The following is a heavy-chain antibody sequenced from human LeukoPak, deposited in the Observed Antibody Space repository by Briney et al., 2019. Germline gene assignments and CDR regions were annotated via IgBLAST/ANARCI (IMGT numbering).Heavy chain of an antibody. Sequence: PSETLSLTCTVSGGSFSGYLWSWLRQSPGKGLEWIGEINYNGERVNYNPSLKSRVTISVDTSRSQFSLRLSSVTAADTAVYYCARSRRSSSKAWAFDYWGQGTLVTVSS. V-gene: IGHV4-34*01. CDR3: ARSRRSSSKAWAFDY. J-gene: IGHJ4*02. D-gene: IGHD6-6*01. CDR1: GGSFSGYL. CDR2: INYNGERV.